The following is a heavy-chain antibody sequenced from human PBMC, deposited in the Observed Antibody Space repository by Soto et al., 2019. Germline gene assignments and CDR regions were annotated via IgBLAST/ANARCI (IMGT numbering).Heavy chain of an antibody. D-gene: IGHD6-13*01. V-gene: IGHV3-30*18. CDR2: IASDGNDK. Sequence: QVQLVESGGGVVQPGRSLKLSCAASGFTFSNYAIHWVRQAPGKGLEWVAVIASDGNDKRYADSVKGRFTISRDNSKNTVYLQMNSLRGEDTAVYYCAKDGAIAAADYFFDYWGQGSLVTVSS. J-gene: IGHJ4*02. CDR3: AKDGAIAAADYFFDY. CDR1: GFTFSNYA.